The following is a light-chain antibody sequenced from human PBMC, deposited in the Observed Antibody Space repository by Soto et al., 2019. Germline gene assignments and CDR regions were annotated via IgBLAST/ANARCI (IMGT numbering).Light chain of an antibody. CDR2: GAS. CDR1: QSVGRN. CDR3: QKYNNWPPDRT. V-gene: IGKV3-15*01. Sequence: EIVMTQSPATLSVSPGERATLSCRASQSVGRNLAWYQQRPGQAPRLLIYGASTRATGVPARFSGSGSGTEFTLTISSLQSEDFGIYFCQKYNNWPPDRTFGQGTKVEIK. J-gene: IGKJ1*01.